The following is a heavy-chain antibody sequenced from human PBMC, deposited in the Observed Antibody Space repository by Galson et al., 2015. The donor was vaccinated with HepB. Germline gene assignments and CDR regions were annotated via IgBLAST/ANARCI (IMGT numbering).Heavy chain of an antibody. D-gene: IGHD1-26*01. CDR3: ARRTPRGAFDY. V-gene: IGHV4-59*08. J-gene: IGHJ4*02. CDR2: IYYSGST. CDR1: GGSISSYY. Sequence: TLSLTCTVSGGSISSYYWSWIRQPPGKGLEWIGYIYYSGSTNYNPSLKSRVTISVDTSKNQFSLKLSSVTAADTAVYYCARRTPRGAFDYWGQGTLVTVSS.